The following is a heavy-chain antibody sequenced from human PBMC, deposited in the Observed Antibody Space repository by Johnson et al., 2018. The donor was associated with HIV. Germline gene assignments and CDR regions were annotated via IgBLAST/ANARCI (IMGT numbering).Heavy chain of an antibody. D-gene: IGHD3-16*01. CDR3: ARDVKVCAFDI. CDR1: GFTFSSYG. V-gene: IGHV3-30*03. Sequence: QVQLVESGGGLVKPGGSLRLSCAASGFTFSSYGMHWVRQAPGKGLEWVAVISYDGSNKYYADSVKGRFTISRDNSKNTLYLQMNSLRAEDTAVYYCARDVKVCAFDIWGQGTMVTVSS. CDR2: ISYDGSNK. J-gene: IGHJ3*02.